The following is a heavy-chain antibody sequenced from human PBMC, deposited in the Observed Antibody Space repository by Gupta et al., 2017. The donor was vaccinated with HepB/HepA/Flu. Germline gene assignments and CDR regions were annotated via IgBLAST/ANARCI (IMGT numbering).Heavy chain of an antibody. Sequence: QVQLQESGPGLVKPSETLSLTCTVSGGSISSYYWSWIRQPPGKGLEWIGYIYYSGSTNYNPSLKSRVTISVDTSKNQFSLKLSSVTAADTAVYYCARAYYYGSGSYYAFDIWGQGTMVTGSS. V-gene: IGHV4-59*01. CDR2: IYYSGST. CDR3: ARAYYYGSGSYYAFDI. CDR1: GGSISSYY. J-gene: IGHJ3*02. D-gene: IGHD3-10*01.